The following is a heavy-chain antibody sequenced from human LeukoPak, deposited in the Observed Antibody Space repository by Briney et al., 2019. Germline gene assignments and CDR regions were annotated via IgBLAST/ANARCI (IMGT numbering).Heavy chain of an antibody. CDR2: IYPDDSDT. Sequence: GESLKISCKTSGYSFTSHWIGWVRQMPGKGLEWMGIIYPDDSDTRYSPSFQGQVIISADKSTATAYLQWTSLKASDTAIYYCARRGFVATTRNWFDPWGQGTLVTVSS. J-gene: IGHJ5*02. V-gene: IGHV5-51*01. CDR3: ARRGFVATTRNWFDP. D-gene: IGHD5-12*01. CDR1: GYSFTSHW.